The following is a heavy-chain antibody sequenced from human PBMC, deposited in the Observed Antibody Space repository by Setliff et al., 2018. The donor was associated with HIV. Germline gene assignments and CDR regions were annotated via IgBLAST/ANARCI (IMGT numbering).Heavy chain of an antibody. CDR2: ISYDGINR. Sequence: PGGSLRLSCAASGFTFSTYAMHWVRQAPGKGLEWVAVISYDGINRYYADSVKGRFTISRDNSKNTVSLQMNSLRAEDTAIYYCARDRASSGYYARFDHWGQGTLVTVSS. D-gene: IGHD3-22*01. V-gene: IGHV3-30*04. CDR1: GFTFSTYA. J-gene: IGHJ4*02. CDR3: ARDRASSGYYARFDH.